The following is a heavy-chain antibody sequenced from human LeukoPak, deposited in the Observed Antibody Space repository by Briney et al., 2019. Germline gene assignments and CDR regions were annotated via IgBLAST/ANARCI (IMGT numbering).Heavy chain of an antibody. D-gene: IGHD2-15*01. CDR2: ISAYNGNT. CDR1: GYTFTSYG. V-gene: IGHV1-18*01. CDR3: AREPLPYCSGGSCYSDAFDI. J-gene: IGHJ3*02. Sequence: GASVKVSCKASGYTFTSYGISWVGQARGQGREGMGWISAYNGNTNYAQKLQGRLTMTTDTSTSTPYMELRSLRSDDTAVYYCAREPLPYCSGGSCYSDAFDIWGQRTMVTVSS.